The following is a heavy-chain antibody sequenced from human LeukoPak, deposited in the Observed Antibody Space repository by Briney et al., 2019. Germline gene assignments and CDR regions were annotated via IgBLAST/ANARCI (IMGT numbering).Heavy chain of an antibody. CDR1: CGSISSSSYY. CDR3: ARGGYATRQGFDY. J-gene: IGHJ4*02. D-gene: IGHD5-12*01. Sequence: SETLSLTCTVCCGSISSSSYYWGWAREPPGKGLEWIGSISYSGSTYYNPSLKSRVTISVDTSKNQFSLKLSSVNAADTAVYYCARGGYATRQGFDYWGQGTLVTVSS. V-gene: IGHV4-39*07. CDR2: ISYSGST.